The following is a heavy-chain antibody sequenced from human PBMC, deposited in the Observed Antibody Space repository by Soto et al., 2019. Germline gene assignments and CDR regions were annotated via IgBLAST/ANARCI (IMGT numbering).Heavy chain of an antibody. D-gene: IGHD6-6*01. CDR1: GYSFTSYW. CDR2: IYPGDSDT. J-gene: IGHJ6*02. CDR3: ARAARPGYYYYGIDV. Sequence: GESLKISCKGSGYSFTSYWIGWVRQMPGKGLEWMGIIYPGDSDTRYSPSFQGQVTISADKSISTAYLQWSSLKASDTAMYYCARAARPGYYYYGIDVWGQGTTVTVS. V-gene: IGHV5-51*01.